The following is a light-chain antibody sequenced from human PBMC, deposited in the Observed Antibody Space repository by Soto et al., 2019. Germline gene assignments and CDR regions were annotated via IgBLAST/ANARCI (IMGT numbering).Light chain of an antibody. J-gene: IGLJ3*02. V-gene: IGLV2-8*01. CDR2: EVT. CDR1: SSDVGAYKY. CDR3: TSYVGNDIWV. Sequence: QSALTQPPSASGSPGQSVTISCTGTSSDVGAYKYVSWYQQYPGKAPKLMIYEVTKRPSGVPDRFSGSKSGTTASPTVSGVQAEDEADYYRTSYVGNDIWVFGGGTKVTVL.